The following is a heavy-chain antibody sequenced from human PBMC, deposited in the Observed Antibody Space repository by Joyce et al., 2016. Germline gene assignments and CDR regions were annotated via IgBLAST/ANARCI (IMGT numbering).Heavy chain of an antibody. CDR2: IYYSGRT. V-gene: IGHV4-31*03. CDR1: GGFISSGPYY. CDR3: AREVAHIEHYFDY. Sequence: QVQLQESGPGLVKPSQTLSLTCTVSGGFISSGPYYWSWIRQHPVKDLEWIGFIYYSGRTYYNPSLQSRVTISVDTSKNQFSLKLSSVTAADTAVYYCAREVAHIEHYFDYWGQGTLVTVSS. J-gene: IGHJ4*02.